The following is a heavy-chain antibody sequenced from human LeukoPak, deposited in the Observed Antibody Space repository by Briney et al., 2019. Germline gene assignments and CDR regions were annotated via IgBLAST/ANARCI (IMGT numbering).Heavy chain of an antibody. CDR3: ARGSGSAPPAFDI. V-gene: IGHV3-21*01. CDR2: ISSSSSYI. Sequence: GGSLRLSCAASGFTFSSYSMNWVRQAPGKGLEWVSSISSSSSYIYYADSVKGRFTISRDNAKNSLYLQMNSLRAEDTAVYYCARGSGSAPPAFDIWGQGTMVTVSS. J-gene: IGHJ3*02. CDR1: GFTFSSYS. D-gene: IGHD1-26*01.